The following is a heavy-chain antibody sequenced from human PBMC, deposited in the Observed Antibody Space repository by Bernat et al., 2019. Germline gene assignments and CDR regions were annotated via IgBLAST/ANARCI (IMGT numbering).Heavy chain of an antibody. CDR1: GFTFSSYG. V-gene: IGHV3-33*01. Sequence: QVQLVESGGGVVQPGRSLRLSCAASGFTFSSYGMHWVRQAPGKGLEWVAVIWDDGSNKYYADSVKGRFTISRDNSKNTLYLQMNSLRAEDTAVYYCTGGLDYGDYDYWGQGTLVTVSS. J-gene: IGHJ4*02. CDR3: TGGLDYGDYDY. CDR2: IWDDGSNK. D-gene: IGHD4-17*01.